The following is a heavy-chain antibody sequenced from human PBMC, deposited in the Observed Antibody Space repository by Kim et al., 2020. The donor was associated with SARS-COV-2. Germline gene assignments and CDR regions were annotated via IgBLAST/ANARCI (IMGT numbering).Heavy chain of an antibody. J-gene: IGHJ3*02. D-gene: IGHD6-13*01. Sequence: PPLKSRVTISVDTSKNQFSLKLSSVTAADTAVYYCARREVAAAGNDAFDIWGQGTMVTVSS. V-gene: IGHV4-4*09. CDR3: ARREVAAAGNDAFDI.